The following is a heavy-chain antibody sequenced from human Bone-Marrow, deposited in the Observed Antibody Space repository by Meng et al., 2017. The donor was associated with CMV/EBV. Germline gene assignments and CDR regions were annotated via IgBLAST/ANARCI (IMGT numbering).Heavy chain of an antibody. J-gene: IGHJ4*02. CDR3: AKPTPYCSSTSCWSDY. V-gene: IGHV3-23*03. CDR1: FTFSRYA. D-gene: IGHD2-2*01. CDR2: VSSGSSNT. Sequence: FTFSRYAMPWVCQAPGKGLEWVSVVSSGSSNTYYADSVKGRFTVSRDNSKNTVYLQMNSLRAEDTAVYYCAKPTPYCSSTSCWSDYWGQGTLVTVSS.